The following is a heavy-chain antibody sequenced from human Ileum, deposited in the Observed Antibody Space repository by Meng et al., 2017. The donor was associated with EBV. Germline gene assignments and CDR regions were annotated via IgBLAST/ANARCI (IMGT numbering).Heavy chain of an antibody. CDR2: ITHSGST. CDR3: ARCYDSSGYYELNHFDH. Sequence: QVQLRQWGAGLLKPSETLSLTCAAYGGSLIGYYWSWIRQPPGKGLEWIGEITHSGSTNYNSSLKSRVTILVDTSKNQLSLKMNSVTAADTAVYYCARCYDSSGYYELNHFDHWGQGTLVTVSS. D-gene: IGHD3-22*01. J-gene: IGHJ5*02. V-gene: IGHV4-34*01. CDR1: GGSLIGYY.